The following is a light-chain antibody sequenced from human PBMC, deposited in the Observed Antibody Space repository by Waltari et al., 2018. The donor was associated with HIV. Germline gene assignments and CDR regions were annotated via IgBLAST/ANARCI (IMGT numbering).Light chain of an antibody. J-gene: IGKJ3*01. CDR1: QSVRTW. Sequence: DIQMTQYPSTLSASLGGRVTITCRAGQSVRTWLAWYQQKQGKAPKLLIYKASSSEIGVPLRVSGSGSGTEFTLTISSLQPDDFSTYDCQECHTFTLGPGTKVDIK. V-gene: IGKV1-5*03. CDR3: QECHTFT. CDR2: KAS.